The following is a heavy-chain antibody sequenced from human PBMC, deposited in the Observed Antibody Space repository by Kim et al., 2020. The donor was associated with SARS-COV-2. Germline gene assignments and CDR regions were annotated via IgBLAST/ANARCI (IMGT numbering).Heavy chain of an antibody. CDR2: IIPIFGTA. Sequence: SVKVSCKASGGTFSSYAISWVRQAPGQGLEWMGGIIPIFGTANYAQKFQGRVTITADESTSTAYMELSSLRSEDTAVYYCARDQGSCKGAVNGVCYNRPSGGMDVWGQGTTVTVSS. J-gene: IGHJ6*02. D-gene: IGHD2-8*01. CDR1: GGTFSSYA. CDR3: ARDQGSCKGAVNGVCYNRPSGGMDV. V-gene: IGHV1-69*13.